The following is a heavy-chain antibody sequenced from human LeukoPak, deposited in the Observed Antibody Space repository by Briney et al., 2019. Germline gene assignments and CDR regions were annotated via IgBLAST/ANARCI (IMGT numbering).Heavy chain of an antibody. CDR1: GYTFTGYY. Sequence: ASVKVSCKASGYTFTGYYMHWGRQAPGQGLEWMGWINPNSGGTNYAQKFQGRVTMTRDTSISTAYMELSRLRSDDTAVYYCARGRIAAAGTWWFDPWGQGTLVTVSS. D-gene: IGHD6-13*01. CDR2: INPNSGGT. V-gene: IGHV1-2*02. CDR3: ARGRIAAAGTWWFDP. J-gene: IGHJ5*02.